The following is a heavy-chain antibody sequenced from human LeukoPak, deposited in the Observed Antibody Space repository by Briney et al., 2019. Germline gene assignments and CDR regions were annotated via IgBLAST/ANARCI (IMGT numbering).Heavy chain of an antibody. Sequence: PSETLSLTCTVSGGSISSGDYYWNWIRQPPGKGLEWIGYIYYSGSTYYNPSLKSRVTISVDTSKNQFSLKLNSVTAADTAVYYCASGSSCAFDSCGQGTLVTVSS. D-gene: IGHD6-13*01. J-gene: IGHJ4*02. V-gene: IGHV4-30-4*01. CDR2: IYYSGST. CDR1: GGSISSGDYY. CDR3: ASGSSCAFDS.